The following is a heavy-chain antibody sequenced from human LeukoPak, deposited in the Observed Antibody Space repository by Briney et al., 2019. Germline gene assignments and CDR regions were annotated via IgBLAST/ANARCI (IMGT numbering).Heavy chain of an antibody. D-gene: IGHD6-19*01. CDR2: ISSNGGST. CDR3: AKCSAYSSGWSDY. J-gene: IGHJ4*02. CDR1: GFTFSSYA. Sequence: PGGSLRLSCAASGFTFSSYAMHWVRQAPGKGLEYVSAISSNGGSTYYANSVKGRFTISRDNSKNTLYLQMGSLRAEDMAVYYCAKCSAYSSGWSDYWGQGTLVTVSS. V-gene: IGHV3-64*01.